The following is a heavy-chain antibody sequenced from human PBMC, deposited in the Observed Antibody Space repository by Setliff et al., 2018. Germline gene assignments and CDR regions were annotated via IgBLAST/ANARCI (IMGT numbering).Heavy chain of an antibody. J-gene: IGHJ4*02. Sequence: GEALKISCTGSGYSFTSYWLGWVRQMPGKGLEWMGIIYPGDSDTRYSPSFQGQVTISADKSISTAYLQWSSLKASDTAMYYCARLATDYGDKASLNYFDYWGQGTLVTVSS. V-gene: IGHV5-51*01. D-gene: IGHD4-17*01. CDR1: GYSFTSYW. CDR2: IYPGDSDT. CDR3: ARLATDYGDKASLNYFDY.